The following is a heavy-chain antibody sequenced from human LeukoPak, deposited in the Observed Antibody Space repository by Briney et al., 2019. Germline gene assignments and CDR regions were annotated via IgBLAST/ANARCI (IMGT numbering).Heavy chain of an antibody. Sequence: GGSLRLSCAASGFTFSSYSMNWVRQAPGKGLEWVSSISSSSYIYYADSVKGRFTISRDNAKNSLYLQMNSLRAEDTAVYYCAKAPSPDIVVVVAAKPHYMDVWGKGTTVTVSS. D-gene: IGHD2-15*01. V-gene: IGHV3-21*01. CDR2: ISSSSYI. J-gene: IGHJ6*03. CDR1: GFTFSSYS. CDR3: AKAPSPDIVVVVAAKPHYMDV.